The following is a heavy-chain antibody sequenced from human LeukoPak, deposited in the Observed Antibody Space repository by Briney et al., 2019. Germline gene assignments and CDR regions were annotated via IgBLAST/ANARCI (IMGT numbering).Heavy chain of an antibody. V-gene: IGHV3-43D*03. D-gene: IGHD6-13*01. CDR3: AKTTSSSWLYYFDY. CDR2: ISWDGGST. J-gene: IGHJ4*02. CDR1: GFTFDDYA. Sequence: GGSLRLSGAASGFTFDDYAMHWVRQAPGKGLEWVFLISWDGGSTYYADSVKGRFTISRDNSKNSLYLQMNSLRAEDTALYYCAKTTSSSWLYYFDYWGQGTLVTVSS.